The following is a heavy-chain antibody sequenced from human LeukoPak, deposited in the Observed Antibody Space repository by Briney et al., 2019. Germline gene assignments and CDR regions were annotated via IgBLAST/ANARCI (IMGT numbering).Heavy chain of an antibody. V-gene: IGHV4-39*07. D-gene: IGHD1-20*01. CDR2: IYYSGKT. Sequence: PSETLSLTCTVSGGSIGRSSYYWGWIRQPPGKGLEWIGNIYYSGKTDYNPSLKSRVTISVDTSKNQFSLKLSSVTAVDTAVYYCARRISGTTGGNWFDPWGHGTLVTVSS. CDR1: GGSIGRSSYY. CDR3: ARRISGTTGGNWFDP. J-gene: IGHJ5*02.